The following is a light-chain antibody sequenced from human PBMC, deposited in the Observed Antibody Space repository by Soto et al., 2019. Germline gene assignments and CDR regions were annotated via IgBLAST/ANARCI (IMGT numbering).Light chain of an antibody. V-gene: IGKV1-33*01. CDR2: DAS. CDR3: QHCDYLPI. J-gene: IGKJ3*01. Sequence: DIQMTQSPSSLSASVGDRLTITCQASHDITSYLNWYQHKPGKAPKLLIYDASILEAGVPPRFSGSGSGTDFTLTISGLQPEGVATYYCQHCDYLPIFGPGTTVDFK. CDR1: HDITSY.